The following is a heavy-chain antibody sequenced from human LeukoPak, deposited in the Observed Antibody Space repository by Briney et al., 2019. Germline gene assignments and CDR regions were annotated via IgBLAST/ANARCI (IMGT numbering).Heavy chain of an antibody. Sequence: GESLKISCKCSGYSFSSCWIGWVRQMPGKGLEWMGIIYPGDSDTRYSPPFQGQVTISVDRSISTAYLQWSSLKASDTAIYYCAKIDRQYCSRSSCYALDYWGQGTQVTVSS. J-gene: IGHJ4*02. V-gene: IGHV5-51*01. CDR3: AKIDRQYCSRSSCYALDY. CDR2: IYPGDSDT. CDR1: GYSFSSCW. D-gene: IGHD2-2*01.